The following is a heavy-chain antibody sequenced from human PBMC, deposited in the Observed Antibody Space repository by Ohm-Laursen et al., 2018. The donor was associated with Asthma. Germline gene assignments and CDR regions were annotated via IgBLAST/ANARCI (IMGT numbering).Heavy chain of an antibody. CDR3: ARKAGSCITSNCYSLDF. V-gene: IGHV1-69*01. CDR2: INSVFGTS. J-gene: IGHJ4*02. D-gene: IGHD2-15*01. Sequence: SSVKVSCKSLGGTLGTSVIGWVRQAPGQGLEWLGGINSVFGTSTYAQKFHDRFTITADESTSTDYMTLSSLTSEDTAVYYCARKAGSCITSNCYSLDFWGQGTLVTVSS. CDR1: GGTLGTSV.